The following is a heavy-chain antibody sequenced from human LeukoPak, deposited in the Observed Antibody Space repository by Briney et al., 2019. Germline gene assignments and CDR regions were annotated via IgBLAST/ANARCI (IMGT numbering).Heavy chain of an antibody. CDR2: IIPIFGTA. D-gene: IGHD3-10*01. Sequence: SVKVPCKASGGTFSSYAISWVRQAPGQGLEWMGRIIPIFGTANYAQKFQGRVTITTDESTSTAYMELSSLRSEDTAVYYCGTRYYGSGADYWGQGTLATVSS. CDR1: GGTFSSYA. J-gene: IGHJ4*02. V-gene: IGHV1-69*05. CDR3: GTRYYGSGADY.